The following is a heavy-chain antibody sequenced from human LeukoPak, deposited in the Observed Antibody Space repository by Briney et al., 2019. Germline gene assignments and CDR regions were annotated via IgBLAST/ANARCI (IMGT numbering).Heavy chain of an antibody. CDR1: GGSISSYY. CDR3: ARATRRAFQWLSTHPYYMDV. J-gene: IGHJ6*03. Sequence: SETLSFTCTVSGGSISSYYWSWIRQPPGKGLEWIGYIYYSGSTNYNPSLKSRVTISVDTSKNQFSLKLSSVTAADTAVYYCARATRRAFQWLSTHPYYMDVWGKGTTVTVSS. D-gene: IGHD5-12*01. CDR2: IYYSGST. V-gene: IGHV4-59*12.